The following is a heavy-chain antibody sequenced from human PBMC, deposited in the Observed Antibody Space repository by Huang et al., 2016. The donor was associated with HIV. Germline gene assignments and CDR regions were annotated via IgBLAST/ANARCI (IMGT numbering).Heavy chain of an antibody. CDR2: NNQDGSDR. J-gene: IGHJ6*03. Sequence: EVHLVESGGGLVQPGGSLRLSCAASGLTFSSYYMSWVRQATGRGLGWVDNNNQDGSDRDHVDWVKGRFTIARENDKNSMYLKMSRLRAEDTAGYYCASDHEARITPKSRSWHHPPLYFNYYYMDVWGKGTTVTVAS. V-gene: IGHV3-7*01. D-gene: IGHD6-13*01. CDR1: GLTFSSYY. CDR3: ASDHEARITPKSRSWHHPPLYFNYYYMDV.